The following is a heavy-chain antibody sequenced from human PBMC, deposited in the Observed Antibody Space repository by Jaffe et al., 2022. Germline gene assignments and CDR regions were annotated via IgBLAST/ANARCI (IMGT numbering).Heavy chain of an antibody. CDR1: GFTVSSNY. Sequence: EVQLVESGGGLVQSGGSLRLSCAVSGFTVSSNYMSWVRQAPGKGLEWVSVIYSGGSTSYADSVKGRFTISRHNSKNTLYLQMNSLRAEDTAVYYCATIRDAYNSVFDYWGQGTLVTVSS. CDR3: ATIRDAYNSVFDY. V-gene: IGHV3-53*04. J-gene: IGHJ4*02. CDR2: IYSGGST. D-gene: IGHD1-1*01.